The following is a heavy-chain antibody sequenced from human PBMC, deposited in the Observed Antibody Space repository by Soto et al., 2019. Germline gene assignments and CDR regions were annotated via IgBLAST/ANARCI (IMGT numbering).Heavy chain of an antibody. CDR3: ARGWDHYDSSGLRTWFDP. D-gene: IGHD3-22*01. CDR1: GGIFSDYS. CDR2: LIPIFGTA. Sequence: SVKVSCKASGGIFSDYSINWVRQAPGQGLEWLGGLIPIFGTANYAQKFQGRVSITADESTTTAYMELSGLKSEDTAVYYCARGWDHYDSSGLRTWFDPWGQGTLVTVSS. V-gene: IGHV1-69*13. J-gene: IGHJ5*02.